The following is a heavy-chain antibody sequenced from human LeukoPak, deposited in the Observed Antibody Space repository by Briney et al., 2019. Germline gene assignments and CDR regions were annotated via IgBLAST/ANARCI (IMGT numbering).Heavy chain of an antibody. J-gene: IGHJ4*02. D-gene: IGHD2-8*01. V-gene: IGHV4-34*01. CDR1: GGSFSGYY. Sequence: SETLSLTCAVYGGSFSGYYWSWIRQPPGKWLEWIGEINHSGSIKYNPSLKSRVTLSVDTSKNQFSLNLNSVTAADTAVYYCARGGTSCTNGVCYTVEGVFYPRYFDYWGQGTLVTVSS. CDR2: INHSGSI. CDR3: ARGGTSCTNGVCYTVEGVFYPRYFDY.